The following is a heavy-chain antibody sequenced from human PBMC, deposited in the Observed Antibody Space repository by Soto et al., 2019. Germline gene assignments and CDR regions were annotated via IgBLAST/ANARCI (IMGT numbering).Heavy chain of an antibody. CDR2: IYYSGST. CDR1: GGSISSYY. D-gene: IGHD6-13*01. V-gene: IGHV4-59*08. J-gene: IGHJ3*02. CDR3: AKSEWQQREAAFDI. Sequence: QVQLQESGPGLVKPSETLSLTCTVSGGSISSYYWSWIGQPPGKGLEWIGYIYYSGSTNYNPSLKSRVTISVDTSKNQFSLKLSSVTAADTAVYYCAKSEWQQREAAFDIWGQGTMVTVSS.